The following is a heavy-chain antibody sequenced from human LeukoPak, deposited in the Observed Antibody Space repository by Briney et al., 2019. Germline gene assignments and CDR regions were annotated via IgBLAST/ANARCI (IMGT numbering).Heavy chain of an antibody. J-gene: IGHJ5*02. D-gene: IGHD3-3*01. Sequence: ASVKVSCKASGYSFTLYAMNWVRQAPGQGLEWMGWINTNTGDPTYAQGFTGRFVFSLDTSVSTAYLQITSLKAEDTAVYYCARDPPYNDFWSDYTIFDPWGQGTLVTVSS. CDR1: GYSFTLYA. CDR2: INTNTGDP. CDR3: ARDPPYNDFWSDYTIFDP. V-gene: IGHV7-4-1*02.